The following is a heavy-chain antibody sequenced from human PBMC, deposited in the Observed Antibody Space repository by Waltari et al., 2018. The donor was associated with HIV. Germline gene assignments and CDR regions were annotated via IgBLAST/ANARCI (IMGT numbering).Heavy chain of an antibody. CDR2: IKQDGSEK. J-gene: IGHJ4*02. CDR3: ARDFWSGYSLYLDQ. D-gene: IGHD3-3*01. V-gene: IGHV3-7*01. Sequence: EVQLVESGGGLVQPGGDMRLSCAASGFTFSRYWVSWVRQAPGKGLEWVANIKQDGSEKDYVDSVKGRFTISRDNAKNSLFLQMNYLRAEDTAVYYCARDFWSGYSLYLDQWGQGILVTVSS. CDR1: GFTFSRYW.